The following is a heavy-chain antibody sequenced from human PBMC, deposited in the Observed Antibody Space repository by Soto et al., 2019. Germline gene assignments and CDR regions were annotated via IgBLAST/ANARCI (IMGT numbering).Heavy chain of an antibody. Sequence: EVQLLESGGGLVQPGGSLRLSCAASGFTFSSYAMSWVRQAPGKGLEWVSAISGSGGSTYYADSVKGRFTISRDNSKNTLDLQMNSVRFEDRAVYYCAKGGQGSGYPRVFDYWVQGTLVAVSS. D-gene: IGHD5-12*01. V-gene: IGHV3-23*01. CDR2: ISGSGGST. CDR1: GFTFSSYA. J-gene: IGHJ4*02. CDR3: AKGGQGSGYPRVFDY.